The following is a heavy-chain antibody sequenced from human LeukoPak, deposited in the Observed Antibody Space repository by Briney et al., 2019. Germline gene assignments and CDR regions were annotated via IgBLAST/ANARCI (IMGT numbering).Heavy chain of an antibody. CDR1: GFTFNSYP. Sequence: GGSLRLSCAASGFTFNSYPMSWVRQAPGMGLEWVSAISDNGGSTYYADSVKGRFTISRDNSKNALYLQMSSLRSEDTAVFYCVKYSGYYLSWGRGTLVTVSS. D-gene: IGHD3-22*01. V-gene: IGHV3-23*01. J-gene: IGHJ4*02. CDR3: VKYSGYYLS. CDR2: ISDNGGST.